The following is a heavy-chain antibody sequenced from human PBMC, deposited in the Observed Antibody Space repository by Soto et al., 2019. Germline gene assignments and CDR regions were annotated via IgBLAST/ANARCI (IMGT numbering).Heavy chain of an antibody. CDR2: IYYSGST. CDR3: ARLLRDGYYDFWSGSKQDWFDP. Sequence: SETLSLTCTVSGGSISSYYWSWIRQPPGKGLEWIGYIYYSGSTNYNPSLKSRVTISVDTSKNQFSLKLSSVTAADTAVYYCARLLRDGYYDFWSGSKQDWFDPWGQGTLVTVSS. V-gene: IGHV4-59*01. J-gene: IGHJ5*02. D-gene: IGHD3-3*01. CDR1: GGSISSYY.